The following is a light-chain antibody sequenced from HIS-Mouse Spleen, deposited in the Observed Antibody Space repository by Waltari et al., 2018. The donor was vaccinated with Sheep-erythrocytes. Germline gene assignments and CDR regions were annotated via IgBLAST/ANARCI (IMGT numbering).Light chain of an antibody. CDR3: SSYAGSNNWV. Sequence: QSALTQPPSASGSPGQSVPISCTGTSSDVGGSNSVSWYQQHPGKAPKLMIYEVSKRPSGVPDRFSGSKSGNTASLTVSGLQAEDEADYYCSSYAGSNNWVFGGGTKLTVL. J-gene: IGLJ3*02. V-gene: IGLV2-8*01. CDR1: SSDVGGSNS. CDR2: EVS.